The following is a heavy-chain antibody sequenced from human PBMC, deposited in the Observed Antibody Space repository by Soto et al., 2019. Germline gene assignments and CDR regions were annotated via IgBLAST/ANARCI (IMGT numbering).Heavy chain of an antibody. V-gene: IGHV3-66*01. J-gene: IGHJ6*02. CDR1: GFDASVNY. CDR2: INNAYST. CDR3: VREKYYYVMDV. Sequence: GGSLRLSCAASGFDASVNYMTWVRQAPGKGLEWVSAINNAYSTFYADSVKGRFTISRDNSKNTVYLQMNSLRVEDTAMYYCVREKYYYVMDVWGQGTAVTVSS.